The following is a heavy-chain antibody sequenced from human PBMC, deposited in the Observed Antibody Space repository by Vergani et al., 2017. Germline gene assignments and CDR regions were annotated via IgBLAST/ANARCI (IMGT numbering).Heavy chain of an antibody. D-gene: IGHD3-10*01. V-gene: IGHV3-30*18. CDR3: AKAGSVTSGSLQYNFYMDV. CDR1: GFSFSSHA. Sequence: QVQLAESGGGRVQPGRFLILSCAASGFSFSSHAIHWVRQAPGKGLEWVAVISNDGSKKYYADSVKGRFTISRDNSKNTLDLQMNSLRTQDTAVYYCAKAGSVTSGSLQYNFYMDVWGKGTTVTVS. CDR2: ISNDGSKK. J-gene: IGHJ6*03.